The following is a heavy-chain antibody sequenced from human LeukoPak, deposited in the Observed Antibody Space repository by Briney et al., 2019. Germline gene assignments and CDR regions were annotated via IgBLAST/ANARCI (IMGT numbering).Heavy chain of an antibody. Sequence: GGSLRLSCAASGFTFSNAWMGWVRQAPGKGLEWVGRIKSKTDGGTTDYAAPVKGRFTISRDDSKNTLYLQMNSLKTEDTAVYYCTTDDSGYDYYFGYWGQGTLVTVSS. CDR1: GFTFSNAW. D-gene: IGHD5-12*01. V-gene: IGHV3-15*01. J-gene: IGHJ4*02. CDR3: TTDDSGYDYYFGY. CDR2: IKSKTDGGTT.